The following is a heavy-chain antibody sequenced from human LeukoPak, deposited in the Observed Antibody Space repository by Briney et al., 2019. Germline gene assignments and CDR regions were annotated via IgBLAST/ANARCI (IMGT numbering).Heavy chain of an antibody. V-gene: IGHV4-59*12. D-gene: IGHD2-2*01. Sequence: SETLSLTCTVSDGSISSYYWSWIRQPPGKGLEWIGYIYYSGSTNYNPSLKSRVTISVDTSKNQFSLKLSSVTAADTAVYYCARTPAAIFLYFDYWGQGTLVTVSS. CDR1: DGSISSYY. CDR2: IYYSGST. CDR3: ARTPAAIFLYFDY. J-gene: IGHJ4*02.